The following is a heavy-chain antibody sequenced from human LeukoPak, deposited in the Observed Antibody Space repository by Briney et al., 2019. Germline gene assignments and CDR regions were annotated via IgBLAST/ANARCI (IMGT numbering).Heavy chain of an antibody. Sequence: SETLSLTCAVYGGSFSGYYWSWVRQAPGKGLEWIGEINHSGSTNYNPSLKSRVTISVDTSKNQFSLKLSSVTAADTAVYYCARGSGSYTLFDYWGQGTLVTVSS. CDR3: ARGSGSYTLFDY. D-gene: IGHD1-26*01. J-gene: IGHJ4*02. CDR1: GGSFSGYY. V-gene: IGHV4-34*01. CDR2: INHSGST.